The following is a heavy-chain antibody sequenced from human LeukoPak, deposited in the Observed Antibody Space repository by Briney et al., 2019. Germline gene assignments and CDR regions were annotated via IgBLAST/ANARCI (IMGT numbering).Heavy chain of an antibody. Sequence: PSETLSLTCTVSNYSITSGYYWGWIRQPPGKGLEWIGIIYHGGTTYYNPSLKSRVTISVDTSKNQFSLNLSSVTAADTAVYYCARVSRGYDILYWGQGTLVAVSS. CDR2: IYHGGTT. CDR3: ARVSRGYDILY. CDR1: NYSITSGYY. D-gene: IGHD3-9*01. J-gene: IGHJ4*02. V-gene: IGHV4-38-2*02.